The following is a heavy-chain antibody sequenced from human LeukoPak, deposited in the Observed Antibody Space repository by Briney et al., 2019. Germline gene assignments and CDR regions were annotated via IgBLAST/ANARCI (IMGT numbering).Heavy chain of an antibody. V-gene: IGHV4-59*08. D-gene: IGHD4-17*01. CDR3: ARFDYGDYRAAFDI. Sequence: PSETLSLTCTVSGGSISSYYWSWIWQPPGKGLEWIGSIYYSGITKYNPSLKSRVTISVDTSKNQFSLKLSSVTAADTAVYYCARFDYGDYRAAFDIWGQGTMVTVSS. J-gene: IGHJ3*02. CDR2: IYYSGIT. CDR1: GGSISSYY.